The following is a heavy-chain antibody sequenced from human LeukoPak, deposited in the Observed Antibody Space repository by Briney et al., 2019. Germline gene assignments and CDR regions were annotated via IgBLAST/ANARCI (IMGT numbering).Heavy chain of an antibody. J-gene: IGHJ5*02. CDR1: GFTFSSYA. CDR2: ISGSAGRT. D-gene: IGHD3-3*01. V-gene: IGHV3-23*01. Sequence: PGGSLRLSCAASGFTFSSYAMSWVRQAPGKGLEWVSAISGSAGRTYYAASVQGRFTISRDNSKNTLYLQMNSLRAADTAVYYCGYYDFWSGSYWFAPWSQGTLVTVSS. CDR3: GYYDFWSGSYWFAP.